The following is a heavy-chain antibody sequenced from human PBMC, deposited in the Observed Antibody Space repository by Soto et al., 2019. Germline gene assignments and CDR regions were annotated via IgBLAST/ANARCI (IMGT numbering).Heavy chain of an antibody. CDR1: GGSISSYY. J-gene: IGHJ4*01. Sequence: SQTLSVTCTVSGGSISSYYWSWIRHPPGKGLEWIGYIYYSGSTNYNPSLKSRVTISVDTSKNQFSLKLSSVTAADTAVYYCARHELPVDGEDYLDYGSQGTLHSVSS. CDR2: IYYSGST. V-gene: IGHV4-59*08. CDR3: ARHELPVDGEDYLDY. D-gene: IGHD3-10*01.